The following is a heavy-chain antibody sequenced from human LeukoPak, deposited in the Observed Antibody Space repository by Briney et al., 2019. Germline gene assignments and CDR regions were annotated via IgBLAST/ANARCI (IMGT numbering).Heavy chain of an antibody. CDR3: AKSGYNRFDY. Sequence: PGGSLRLSCAASGFTFSCCAMSWVRQAPAKELEWVSSLNDSGSGGSTYYADSVKGRFTISRDNSKNTLYLQMNSLIAEDTAVYYCAKSGYNRFDYWGQGTRVTVSS. J-gene: IGHJ4*02. D-gene: IGHD5-24*01. CDR2: LNDSGSGGST. CDR1: GFTFSCCA. V-gene: IGHV3-23*01.